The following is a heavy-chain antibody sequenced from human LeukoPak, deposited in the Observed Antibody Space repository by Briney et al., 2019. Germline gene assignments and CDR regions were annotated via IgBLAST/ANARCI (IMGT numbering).Heavy chain of an antibody. V-gene: IGHV7-4-1*01. CDR2: INTNTGNP. J-gene: IGHJ4*02. CDR3: ARDLAVPGTARGY. Sequence: EASVKVSCKASGGTFSSYAISWMRQAPGQGLEWMGGINTNTGNPTYAQGFTGRFVFSLDSSVSTAYLQIDSVEAEDTAVYFCARDLAVPGTARGYWGQGTLVTVSS. CDR1: GGTFSSYA. D-gene: IGHD6-19*01.